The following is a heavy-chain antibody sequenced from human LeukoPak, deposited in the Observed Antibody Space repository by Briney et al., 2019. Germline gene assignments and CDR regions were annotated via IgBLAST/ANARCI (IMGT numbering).Heavy chain of an antibody. D-gene: IGHD6-19*01. CDR3: AKDIYPSIAVPGTFDY. Sequence: PGGSLRLSCAASGSTFDDYAMHWVRQAPGKGLEWVSGISWNSGSIGYADSVKGRFTISRDNAKNSLYLQMNSLRAEDTALYYCAKDIYPSIAVPGTFDYWGQGTLVTVSS. J-gene: IGHJ4*02. V-gene: IGHV3-9*01. CDR1: GSTFDDYA. CDR2: ISWNSGSI.